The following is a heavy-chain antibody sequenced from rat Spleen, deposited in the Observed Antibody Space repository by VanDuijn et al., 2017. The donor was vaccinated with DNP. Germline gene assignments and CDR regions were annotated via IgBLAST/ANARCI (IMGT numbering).Heavy chain of an antibody. V-gene: IGHV5-25*01. D-gene: IGHD5-1*01. J-gene: IGHJ2*01. CDR2: ISTGGGNT. CDR1: GFTFSSYD. CDR3: KVGARY. Sequence: EVQLVASGGGLLQPGRSLKLSCAASGFTFSSYDMAWVRQAPSKGLEWVASISTGGGNTYYRDSAKGRFTISRDNAKSTLYLQMNSLRSEDTATYYCKVGARYWGQGVMVTVSS.